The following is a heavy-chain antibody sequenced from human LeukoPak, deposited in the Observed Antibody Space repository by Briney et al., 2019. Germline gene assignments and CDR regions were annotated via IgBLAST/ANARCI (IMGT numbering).Heavy chain of an antibody. CDR2: IRYDGSNK. J-gene: IGHJ3*02. CDR3: ARDRVGDSSGFDAFDI. V-gene: IGHV3-30*02. D-gene: IGHD3-22*01. Sequence: GGSLRLSCAASGFTFSSYGMHWVRQAPGKGLEWVAFIRYDGSNKYYADSVKGRFTISRDNAKNSLYLQMNSLRAEDTAVYYCARDRVGDSSGFDAFDIWGQGTMVTVSS. CDR1: GFTFSSYG.